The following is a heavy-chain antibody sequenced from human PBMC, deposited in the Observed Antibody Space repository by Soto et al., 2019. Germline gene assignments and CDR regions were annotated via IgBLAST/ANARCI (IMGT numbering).Heavy chain of an antibody. CDR3: ARGFQGYCTNGVCYSWFDP. CDR1: GGTFSSYA. CDR2: IIPIFGTA. D-gene: IGHD2-8*01. V-gene: IGHV1-69*01. J-gene: IGHJ5*02. Sequence: QVQLVQSGAEVKKPGSSVKVSCKASGGTFSSYAISWVRQAPGQGLEWMGGIIPIFGTANYAQKFQGRVTINPDESTSTAYMELSSLRSEDTAVYYCARGFQGYCTNGVCYSWFDPWGQGTLVTVSS.